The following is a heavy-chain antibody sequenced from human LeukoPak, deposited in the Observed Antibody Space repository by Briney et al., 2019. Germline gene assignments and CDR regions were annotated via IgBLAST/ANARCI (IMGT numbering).Heavy chain of an antibody. J-gene: IGHJ4*02. CDR1: GFTFSSYS. V-gene: IGHV3-48*02. CDR3: AMSTMVQGVN. D-gene: IGHD3-10*01. CDR2: ISSSSSTI. Sequence: PGGSLRLSCAASGFTFSSYSMNWVRQAPGKGLMCVSYISSSSSTIYYADSVKVRFTISRDNAKNSLYLQINSLRDEDTAVYYFAMSTMVQGVNWGQGTLVTVSS.